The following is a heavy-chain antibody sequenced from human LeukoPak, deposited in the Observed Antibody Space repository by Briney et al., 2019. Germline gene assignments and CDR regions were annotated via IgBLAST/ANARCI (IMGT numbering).Heavy chain of an antibody. CDR3: ARGRLVQLRLRPWTHYFDY. V-gene: IGHV1-8*01. J-gene: IGHJ4*02. D-gene: IGHD5-18*01. CDR2: MNPNGGNT. Sequence: VASVKVSCKASGYTFTSYDINWVRQATGQGLEWMGWMNPNGGNTGYAQKFQGRVTMTRNTSISTAYMELSSLRSEDTAVYYCARGRLVQLRLRPWTHYFDYWGQGTLVTVSS. CDR1: GYTFTSYD.